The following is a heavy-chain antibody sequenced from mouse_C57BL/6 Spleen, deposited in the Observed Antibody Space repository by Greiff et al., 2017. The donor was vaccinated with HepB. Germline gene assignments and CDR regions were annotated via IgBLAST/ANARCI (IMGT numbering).Heavy chain of an antibody. Sequence: QVHVKQSGAELARPGASVKLSCKASGYTFTSYGISWVKQRTGQGLEWIGEIYPRSGNTYYNEKFKGKATLTADKSSSTAYMELRSLTSEDSAVYFCARLGGTDYYFDYWGQGTTLTVSS. CDR3: ARLGGTDYYFDY. CDR1: GYTFTSYG. V-gene: IGHV1-81*01. J-gene: IGHJ2*01. D-gene: IGHD3-3*01. CDR2: IYPRSGNT.